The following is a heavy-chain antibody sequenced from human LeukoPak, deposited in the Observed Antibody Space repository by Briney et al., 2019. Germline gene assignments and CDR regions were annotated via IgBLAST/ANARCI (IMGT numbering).Heavy chain of an antibody. CDR1: GYTFTDLD. CDR3: ASNPPNTGDFYY. Sequence: ASVRVSCKTSGYTFTDLDINWLRQAPGQGLEWMGWMSPNSGDTGYAQKFQGRVSMTRDTSISTAYMELSSLRSEDTAVYYCASNPPNTGDFYYWGLGSLVTVSS. J-gene: IGHJ4*02. D-gene: IGHD1-1*01. V-gene: IGHV1-8*01. CDR2: MSPNSGDT.